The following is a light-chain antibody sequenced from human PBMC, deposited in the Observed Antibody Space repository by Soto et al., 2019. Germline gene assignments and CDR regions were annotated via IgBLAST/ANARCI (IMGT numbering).Light chain of an antibody. V-gene: IGKV1-33*01. J-gene: IGKJ2*01. Sequence: DIQMTQSPSSLSASVGDKVTITCQASQDISRYLSWHQKKPGKAPKLLIHEASNLETGVPSRFSGNGSGTDFAFIISSLQPEDIATYYCQQYDHLPYTFGQGYKLDIK. CDR3: QQYDHLPYT. CDR1: QDISRY. CDR2: EAS.